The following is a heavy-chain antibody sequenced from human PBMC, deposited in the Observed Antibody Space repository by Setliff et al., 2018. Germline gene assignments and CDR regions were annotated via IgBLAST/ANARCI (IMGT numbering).Heavy chain of an antibody. V-gene: IGHV3-48*01. Sequence: GGSLRLSCVASGFTFSSYNMDWVRQAPGKGLEWVSYINSRSSTIFYADSVKGRFTISRDNAKNSLYLQMNGLRAEDTAVYYCVKTHWDTWIRGAFDIWGQGTMVTVSS. J-gene: IGHJ3*02. CDR3: VKTHWDTWIRGAFDI. D-gene: IGHD3-10*01. CDR2: INSRSSTI. CDR1: GFTFSSYN.